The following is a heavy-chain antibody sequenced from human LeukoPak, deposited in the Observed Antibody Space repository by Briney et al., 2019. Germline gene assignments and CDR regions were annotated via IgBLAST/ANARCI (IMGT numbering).Heavy chain of an antibody. Sequence: GGSLRLSCAASEFTFSNYAMNWVRQAPGKGLEWVSGISGGGGSTYYADSVKGRFTISRDNSKNALYLQMDSLRAEDTALYYCAKGSGINHYHWIDPWGQGTLVTVSS. D-gene: IGHD1-14*01. V-gene: IGHV3-23*01. CDR2: ISGGGGST. J-gene: IGHJ5*02. CDR3: AKGSGINHYHWIDP. CDR1: EFTFSNYA.